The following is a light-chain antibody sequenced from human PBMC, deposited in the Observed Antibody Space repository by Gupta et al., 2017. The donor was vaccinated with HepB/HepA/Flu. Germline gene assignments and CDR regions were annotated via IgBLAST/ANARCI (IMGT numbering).Light chain of an antibody. J-gene: IGKJ1*01. CDR1: QIISTF. Sequence: DIQMTQSPSSLSASVGDRVTITCRASQIISTFLNWYQQKPGKAPKLLIYAASTLHSGVPSRFSGSGSGTEFSLSISRLQPEDFASYYCLESDSTSWTFGQGTKVEIK. V-gene: IGKV1-39*01. CDR3: LESDSTSWT. CDR2: AAS.